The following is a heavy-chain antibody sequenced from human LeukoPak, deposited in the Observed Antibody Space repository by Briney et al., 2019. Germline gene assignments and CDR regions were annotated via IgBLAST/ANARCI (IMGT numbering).Heavy chain of an antibody. V-gene: IGHV4-4*07. CDR2: IYTSGST. CDR3: ARGADSSGEDYFDY. CDR1: GGSISSYY. D-gene: IGHD3-22*01. Sequence: SETLSPTCTVSGGSISSYYWSWIRQPAGKGLEWIGRIYTSGSTNYNPSLKSRVTMSVDTSKNQFSLKLSSVTAADTAVYYCARGADSSGEDYFDYWGQGTLVTVSS. J-gene: IGHJ4*02.